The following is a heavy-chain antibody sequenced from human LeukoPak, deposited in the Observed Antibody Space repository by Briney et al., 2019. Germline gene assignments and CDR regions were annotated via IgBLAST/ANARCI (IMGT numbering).Heavy chain of an antibody. J-gene: IGHJ1*01. V-gene: IGHV1-69*13. Sequence: SVKVSCKASGGTFSSYAISWVRQPPGQGLEWMGGIIPIFGTANYAQKFQGRVTITADESTSTAYMELSSLRSEDTAVYYCARAVDYYCSGGSCHPVSGGAEYFQHWGQGTLVTVSS. D-gene: IGHD2-15*01. CDR3: ARAVDYYCSGGSCHPVSGGAEYFQH. CDR2: IIPIFGTA. CDR1: GGTFSSYA.